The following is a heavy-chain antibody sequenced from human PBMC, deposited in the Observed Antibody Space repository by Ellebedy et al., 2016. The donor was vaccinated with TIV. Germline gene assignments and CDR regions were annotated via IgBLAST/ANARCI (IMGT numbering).Heavy chain of an antibody. J-gene: IGHJ4*02. CDR3: ARHAAHGWFALDY. Sequence: MPSETLSLTCAVYGVSVDAYFWSWVRRSPGKGLEWVAYMSTGGTTSSNPSLKSRFSISLNRSTNHFSLNLRAMTAADSAVYYCARHAAHGWFALDYWGQGTLVSVSS. D-gene: IGHD6-19*01. CDR1: GVSVDAYF. CDR2: MSTGGTT. V-gene: IGHV4-59*08.